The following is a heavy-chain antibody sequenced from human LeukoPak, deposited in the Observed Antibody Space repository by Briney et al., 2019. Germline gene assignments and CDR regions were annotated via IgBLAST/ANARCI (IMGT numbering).Heavy chain of an antibody. CDR3: ARALSGGVVGEDY. V-gene: IGHV1-69*04. J-gene: IGHJ4*02. CDR1: GGTFSSYA. CDR2: IIPILGIA. D-gene: IGHD2-15*01. Sequence: ASVKVSCKASGGTFSSYAISWVRQAPGQGLEWMGRIIPILGIANYAQKFQGRVTITADKSTSTAYMELSSLRSEDTAVYYCARALSGGVVGEDYWGQGTLVTVSS.